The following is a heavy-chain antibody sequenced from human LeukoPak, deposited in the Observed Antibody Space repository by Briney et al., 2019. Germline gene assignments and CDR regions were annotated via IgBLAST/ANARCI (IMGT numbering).Heavy chain of an antibody. Sequence: GASVKVSCKASGYTFTSYYMHWVRQAPGQGLEWMGIINPSGGSTSYAQKFQGRVTMTRDTSISTAYMELSRLRSDDTAVYYCARVDRRVGPYYFDYWGQGTLVTVSS. CDR3: ARVDRRVGPYYFDY. CDR1: GYTFTSYY. CDR2: INPSGGST. V-gene: IGHV1-46*01. J-gene: IGHJ4*02. D-gene: IGHD1-26*01.